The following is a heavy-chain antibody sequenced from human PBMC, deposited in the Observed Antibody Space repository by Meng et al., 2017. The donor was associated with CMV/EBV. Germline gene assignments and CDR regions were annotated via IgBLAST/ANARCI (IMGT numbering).Heavy chain of an antibody. Sequence: SETLSLTCVVYGGSFSGYYWNWIRQPPGKGLEWIGEISHSGSTNNNPSLKSRVTISLDAPNNQFSLKLSSVTAADTAVYYCARVLAAAGNDAFDIWGQGTMVTVSS. CDR2: ISHSGST. V-gene: IGHV4-34*01. CDR3: ARVLAAAGNDAFDI. J-gene: IGHJ3*02. CDR1: GGSFSGYY. D-gene: IGHD6-13*01.